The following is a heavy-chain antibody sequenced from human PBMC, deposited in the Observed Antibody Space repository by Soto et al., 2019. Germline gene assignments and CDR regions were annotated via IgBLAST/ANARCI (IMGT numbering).Heavy chain of an antibody. D-gene: IGHD6-25*01. Sequence: QVQLEQSGAEGKKPGSSVKVSCKASGGTFSSSPIYWVRQAPEQGLEWMGGIIPQFAAANYAQKFQGSVMITADKSTRTAYLELSSLRYEDTAVYYCTTTPLNSSGGPDAFDIWGQGTMVTVSS. CDR3: TTTPLNSSGGPDAFDI. CDR2: IIPQFAAA. CDR1: GGTFSSSP. V-gene: IGHV1-69*06. J-gene: IGHJ3*02.